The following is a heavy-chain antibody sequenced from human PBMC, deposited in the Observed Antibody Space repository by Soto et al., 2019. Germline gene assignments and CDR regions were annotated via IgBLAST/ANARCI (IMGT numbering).Heavy chain of an antibody. V-gene: IGHV3-48*01. CDR3: ARDIDG. Sequence: EVQVVESGGGLVQPGGSLRLSCAAYGFTFSSYSMNWVRQAPGKGLEWVSYISSSSSTIFYADSVKGRFTISRDNARNSLYLQMNSLRAEDTAVYYCARDIDGGGQGTLVTVSS. D-gene: IGHD2-15*01. CDR1: GFTFSSYS. CDR2: ISSSSSTI. J-gene: IGHJ4*02.